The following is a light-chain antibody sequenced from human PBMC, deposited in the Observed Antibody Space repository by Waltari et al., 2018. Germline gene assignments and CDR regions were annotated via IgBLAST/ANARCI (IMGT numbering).Light chain of an antibody. Sequence: QSALPQPASVSGSPGQSITISCTGTSSDIGSFNFVPWYQQYPGKAPKLVIFDVSNRPSGISDRFSGSKSGNTASLTISGLQAEDEADYICTSYTTTDTLYVFGTGTQVTVL. J-gene: IGLJ1*01. CDR3: TSYTTTDTLYV. CDR2: DVS. V-gene: IGLV2-14*03. CDR1: SSDIGSFNF.